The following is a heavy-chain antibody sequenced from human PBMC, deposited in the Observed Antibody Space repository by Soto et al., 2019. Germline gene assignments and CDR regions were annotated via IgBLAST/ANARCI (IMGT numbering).Heavy chain of an antibody. J-gene: IGHJ6*02. Sequence: ASVKVSCKASGGTFSSYAISRVRQAPGQGLEWMGGIIPIFGTANYAQKFQGRVTITADKSTSTAYMELSSLRSEDTAVYYCARDCSSTSCYPHYYYGMDVWGQGTTATVSS. CDR1: GGTFSSYA. CDR2: IIPIFGTA. V-gene: IGHV1-69*06. CDR3: ARDCSSTSCYPHYYYGMDV. D-gene: IGHD2-2*01.